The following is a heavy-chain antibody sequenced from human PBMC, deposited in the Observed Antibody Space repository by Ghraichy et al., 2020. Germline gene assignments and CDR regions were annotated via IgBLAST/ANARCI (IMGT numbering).Heavy chain of an antibody. V-gene: IGHV3-23*01. D-gene: IGHD2-15*01. Sequence: WGSLRLSCAASGFSFSTYAMSWIRQAPGKGPEWVAAISGSGTNTYYPDSLWGRFTISRDNSKNTVYLQMSSLRAEDTAAYYCARHHEGSGSFDPWGQGTLVTVSS. J-gene: IGHJ5*02. CDR1: GFSFSTYA. CDR2: ISGSGTNT. CDR3: ARHHEGSGSFDP.